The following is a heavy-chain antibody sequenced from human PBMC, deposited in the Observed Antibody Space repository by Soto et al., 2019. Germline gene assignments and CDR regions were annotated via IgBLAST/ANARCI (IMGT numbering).Heavy chain of an antibody. D-gene: IGHD5-12*01. CDR3: ARQNRDGYNLGWFDH. V-gene: IGHV4-39*01. CDR1: GCSISSSSYY. Sequence: PXETLCLTCAVAGCSISSSSYYWGWIRQPRGKGLEWIGSIYYSGSTYYNPSLKSRVTISVDTSKNQFSLKLSSVTAADTAVYYCARQNRDGYNLGWFDHWGQGTLVTVSS. CDR2: IYYSGST. J-gene: IGHJ5*02.